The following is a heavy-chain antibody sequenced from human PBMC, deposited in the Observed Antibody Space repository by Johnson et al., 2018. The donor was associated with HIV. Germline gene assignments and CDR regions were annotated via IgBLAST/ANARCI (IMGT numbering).Heavy chain of an antibody. CDR2: ISWNSGSI. Sequence: VQLVESGGGLVQPGRSLRLSCAASGFTFDDYAMHWVRQAPGKGLEWVSGISWNSGSIGYADSVKGRFTISRDNSRNTVYLQMNSLRVEDTAVYYCAKGCRWLLERTYAFDFWGQGTMVTVAS. D-gene: IGHD3-22*01. CDR1: GFTFDDYA. CDR3: AKGCRWLLERTYAFDF. V-gene: IGHV3-9*01. J-gene: IGHJ3*01.